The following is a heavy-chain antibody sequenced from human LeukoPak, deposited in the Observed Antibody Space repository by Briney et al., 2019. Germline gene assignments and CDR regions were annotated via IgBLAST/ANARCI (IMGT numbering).Heavy chain of an antibody. CDR2: ISGGGGAT. V-gene: IGHV3-23*01. J-gene: IGHJ4*02. Sequence: GGSLRLSCAASGFTFSSYAMTWVRQAPGKGLEWVSSISGGGGATYYADSVKGRFTISRDNSKNTLYLQVNSLRAEDTAVYYCAKGHRGAGTVYFEYWGQGTLVTVSS. D-gene: IGHD1-14*01. CDR3: AKGHRGAGTVYFEY. CDR1: GFTFSSYA.